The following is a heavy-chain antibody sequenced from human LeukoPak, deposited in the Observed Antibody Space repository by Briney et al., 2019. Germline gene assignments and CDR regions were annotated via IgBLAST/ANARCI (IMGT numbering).Heavy chain of an antibody. CDR3: AKGDVSVTREFDY. D-gene: IGHD7-27*01. CDR1: GFIFSTYS. Sequence: PGGSLRLSCTASGFIFSTYSMIWVRQAPGKGLEWVSSISSGSGNIYYADSVKGRFTISRDNAQNSLYLQMNSLRAEDTAVYYCAKGDVSVTREFDYWGQGTLVTVSS. J-gene: IGHJ4*02. V-gene: IGHV3-21*01. CDR2: ISSGSGNI.